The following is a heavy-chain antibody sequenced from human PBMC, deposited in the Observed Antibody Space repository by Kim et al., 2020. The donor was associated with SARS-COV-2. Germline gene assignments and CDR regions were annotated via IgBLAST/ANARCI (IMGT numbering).Heavy chain of an antibody. CDR1: GFTFSSYG. D-gene: IGHD1-26*01. Sequence: GGSLRLSCAASGFTFSSYGMHWVRQAPGKGLEWVAVISYDGSNKYYADSVKGRFTISRDNSKNTLYLQMNSLRAEDTAVYYCAKVDSGSYYYYYGMDVWGQGTTVTVSS. V-gene: IGHV3-30*18. CDR2: ISYDGSNK. J-gene: IGHJ6*02. CDR3: AKVDSGSYYYYYGMDV.